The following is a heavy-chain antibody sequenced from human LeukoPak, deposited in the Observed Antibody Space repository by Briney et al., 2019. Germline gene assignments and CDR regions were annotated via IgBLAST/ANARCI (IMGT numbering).Heavy chain of an antibody. Sequence: SETLSLTCAVYGGSFSGYYWSWIRQPPGKGLEWIGEINHSGSTNYNPSLKSRVTISVDTSKNQFSLKLSSVTAADTAVYYCARRSFTSGVSRGPTYYFDYWGQGTLVTVSS. V-gene: IGHV4-34*01. D-gene: IGHD3-10*01. J-gene: IGHJ4*02. CDR3: ARRSFTSGVSRGPTYYFDY. CDR2: INHSGST. CDR1: GGSFSGYY.